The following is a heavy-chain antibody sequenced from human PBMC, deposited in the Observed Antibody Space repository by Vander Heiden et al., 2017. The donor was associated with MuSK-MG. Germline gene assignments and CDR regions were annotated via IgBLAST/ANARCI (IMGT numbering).Heavy chain of an antibody. CDR3: ATARGSGSSDAFDI. CDR1: GTALTELS. V-gene: IGHV1-24*01. Sequence: QVQLVQSGAEVKKPGTSVKSSCKDSGTALTELSRHWVRQAPGKGLEWMGGFDPEDGETIYAQKFQGRVTMTEDTSTDTAYMELSSLRSEDTAVYYCATARGSGSSDAFDIWGQGTMVTVSS. D-gene: IGHD3-10*01. CDR2: FDPEDGET. J-gene: IGHJ3*02.